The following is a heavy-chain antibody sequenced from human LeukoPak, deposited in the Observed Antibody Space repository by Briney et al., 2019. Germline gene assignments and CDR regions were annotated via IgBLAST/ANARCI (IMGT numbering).Heavy chain of an antibody. CDR3: AKGAFRDQVQGYYYMDV. CDR2: IKRDGSGK. J-gene: IGHJ6*03. Sequence: GGSLRLSCAASGFTFSSYWMSWVRQVQGKGLEWVANIKRDGSGKEHVDSVEGRFIISRDNAKNSLYLQMNSLRAEDTAVYYCAKGAFRDQVQGYYYMDVWGKGTTVTVSS. CDR1: GFTFSSYW. D-gene: IGHD3-10*01. V-gene: IGHV3-7*01.